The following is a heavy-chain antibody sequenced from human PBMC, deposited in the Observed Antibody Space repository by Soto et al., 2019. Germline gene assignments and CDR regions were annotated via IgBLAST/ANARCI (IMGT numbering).Heavy chain of an antibody. CDR1: GYSFTSNW. CDR2: INPADPDI. Sequence: GGDLKISCEASGYSFTSNWIGWVRQMPGKGLEWMGIINPADPDIKYRPSFQGPVTISADKSISTGYLQWSSPQASDTATYYCATHSMEEKGSTIRPLDYWGQGTRDTVSP. D-gene: IGHD2-21*01. CDR3: ATHSMEEKGSTIRPLDY. J-gene: IGHJ4*02. V-gene: IGHV5-51*01.